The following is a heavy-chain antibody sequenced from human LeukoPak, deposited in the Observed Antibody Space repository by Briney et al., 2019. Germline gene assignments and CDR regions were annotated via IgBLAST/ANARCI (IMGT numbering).Heavy chain of an antibody. Sequence: SETLSLPCTVSGGSISSGGYYWRWIRQHPGKGLQWLVYIYYIGSPYYNPSLKSRVTISVDTSKNQFSLKLSSVTAADTAVYYCARWGGIVASPGGSQGYYGMDVWGQGTTVTVSS. J-gene: IGHJ6*02. CDR3: ARWGGIVASPGGSQGYYGMDV. V-gene: IGHV4-31*03. D-gene: IGHD2-15*01. CDR1: GGSISSGGYY. CDR2: IYYIGSP.